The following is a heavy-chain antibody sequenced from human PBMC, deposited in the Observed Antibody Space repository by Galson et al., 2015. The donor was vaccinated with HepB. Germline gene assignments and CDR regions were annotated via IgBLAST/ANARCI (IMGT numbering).Heavy chain of an antibody. V-gene: IGHV3-66*01. CDR1: GFTVSSNY. Sequence: SLRLSCAASGFTVSSNYMSWVRQAPGKGLEWVSVIYSGGSTNYADSAKGRFTVSRDNSKNTLYLQMNSLRAEDTAVYYCAAGIYSDSTLTFWGQGTLVTVSS. CDR2: IYSGGST. D-gene: IGHD3-22*01. J-gene: IGHJ4*02. CDR3: AAGIYSDSTLTF.